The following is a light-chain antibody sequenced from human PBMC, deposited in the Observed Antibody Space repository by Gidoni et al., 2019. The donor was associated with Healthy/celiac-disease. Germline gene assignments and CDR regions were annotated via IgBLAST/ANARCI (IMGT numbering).Light chain of an antibody. Sequence: QSALTQPPSASGSPGQSVPISCTGTSRYVGGYNYVSWYQQHPGKAPKLMIYEVSKRPLGVPDHFSGYKAGNTAYLTVAVLQAEDEADYYCSSYAGRNNLVFGGGTKLTVL. J-gene: IGLJ2*01. CDR2: EVS. CDR3: SSYAGRNNLV. V-gene: IGLV2-8*01. CDR1: SRYVGGYNY.